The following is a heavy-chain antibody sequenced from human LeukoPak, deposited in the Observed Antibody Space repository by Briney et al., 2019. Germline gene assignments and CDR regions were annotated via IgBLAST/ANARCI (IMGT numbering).Heavy chain of an antibody. CDR2: ITASGGST. Sequence: GGSLRLSCASSGFTFNNYAMTWVRQAPGKGLEWVSFITASGGSTYCADSVKGRFTISRDNSKNTLYLQMSSLRAEDTAVYYCARDYPTSGIVTIFDYWGQGTLVTVSS. V-gene: IGHV3-23*01. CDR3: ARDYPTSGIVTIFDY. J-gene: IGHJ4*02. D-gene: IGHD1-1*01. CDR1: GFTFNNYA.